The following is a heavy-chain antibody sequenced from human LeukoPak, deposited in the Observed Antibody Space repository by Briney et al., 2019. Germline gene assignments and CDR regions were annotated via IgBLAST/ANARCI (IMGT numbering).Heavy chain of an antibody. J-gene: IGHJ6*03. V-gene: IGHV3-30*03. CDR2: ISYDGSNK. Sequence: SGGSLRLSCAASGFTFSSYGMHWVRQAPGKGLEWVAVISYDGSNKYYADSVKGRFTISRDNSKNTLYLQMNSLRAEDTAVYYCTRRGYYYYYYMDVWGKGTTVTVSS. CDR1: GFTFSSYG. CDR3: TRRGYYYYYYMDV.